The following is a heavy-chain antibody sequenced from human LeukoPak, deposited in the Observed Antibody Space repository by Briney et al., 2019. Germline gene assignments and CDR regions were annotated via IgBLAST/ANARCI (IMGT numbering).Heavy chain of an antibody. CDR1: GYTFTSYD. Sequence: ASVKVSCKASGYTFTSYDINWVRQATGQGLEWMGWMNPNSGNTDYAQKFRGRVTMTRDTSISTAYMELSRLRSDDTAVYYCARDYSSSSDAFDIWGQGTMVTVSS. V-gene: IGHV1-8*01. J-gene: IGHJ3*02. CDR3: ARDYSSSSDAFDI. CDR2: MNPNSGNT. D-gene: IGHD6-6*01.